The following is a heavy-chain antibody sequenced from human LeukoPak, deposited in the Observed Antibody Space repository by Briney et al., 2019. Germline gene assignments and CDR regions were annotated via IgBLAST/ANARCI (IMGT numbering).Heavy chain of an antibody. CDR1: EYTFSSYS. J-gene: IGHJ4*02. CDR3: AEVEVDTAMGRDY. CDR2: INGSGSCI. Sequence: GGSLRLSCAASEYTFSSYSMIGVRQSPGKGRQWVSYINGSGSCIPYADSVQGRFNISRDNAKNTMYLQMNSLRAEDTAVYYCAEVEVDTAMGRDYWGQGTLVTVSP. D-gene: IGHD5-18*01. V-gene: IGHV3-48*01.